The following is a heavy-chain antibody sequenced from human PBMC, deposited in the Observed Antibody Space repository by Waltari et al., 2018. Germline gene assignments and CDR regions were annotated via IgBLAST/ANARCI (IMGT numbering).Heavy chain of an antibody. CDR1: GFTFSSYS. D-gene: IGHD6-19*01. V-gene: IGHV3-21*01. Sequence: EVQLVESGGGLVKPGGSLRLSCAASGFTFSSYSMNWVRQAPGKGLEWVSSISSSSSYIYYADSVKGRFTISRDNAKNSLYLQMNSLRAEDTAVYYCARDRQVAGTLFYYWGQGTLVTVSS. J-gene: IGHJ4*02. CDR2: ISSSSSYI. CDR3: ARDRQVAGTLFYY.